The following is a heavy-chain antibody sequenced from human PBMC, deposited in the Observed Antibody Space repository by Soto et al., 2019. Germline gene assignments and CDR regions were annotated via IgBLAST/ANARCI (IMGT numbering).Heavy chain of an antibody. CDR1: GYTFTSYA. CDR2: INAGNGNT. V-gene: IGHV1-3*01. CDR3: ARGLRTGTTVWFDP. Sequence: QVQLVQSGAEVKKPGASVKVSCKASGYTFTSYAMHWVRQAPGQRLEWMGWINAGNGNTKYSQKFQGRVTITRDTSASTAYMERSSLRSEDTAVYYCARGLRTGTTVWFDPWGKGTLVTVSS. D-gene: IGHD1-7*01. J-gene: IGHJ5*02.